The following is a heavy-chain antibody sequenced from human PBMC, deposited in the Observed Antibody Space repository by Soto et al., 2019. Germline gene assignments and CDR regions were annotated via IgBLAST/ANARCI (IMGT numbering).Heavy chain of an antibody. CDR3: ARAVGKGYNWKVVY. CDR1: GDSIGNSAYY. J-gene: IGHJ4*02. CDR2: IHFSGST. D-gene: IGHD1-1*01. Sequence: PSETLSLTCAVSGDSIGNSAYYWTWIRHLPGKGLEWIGHIHFSGSTYYNPSLRSRSSISVNTSKNQFSLRVTSVTAADTATYYCARAVGKGYNWKVVYWGQGTLVTVSS. V-gene: IGHV4-31*11.